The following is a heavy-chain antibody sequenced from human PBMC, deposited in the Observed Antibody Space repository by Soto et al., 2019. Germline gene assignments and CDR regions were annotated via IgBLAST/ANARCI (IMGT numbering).Heavy chain of an antibody. CDR1: GCTFTSSA. V-gene: IGHV1-58*02. Sequence: GASVKVSCKASGCTFTSSAMQWVRQARGQRLEWIGWIVVGSGNTNYAQKFQERVTITRDMSTSTAYMELSSLRSEDTTVYYCGGGYSYGWGSNYYGMDVWGQGTTVTVSS. J-gene: IGHJ6*02. D-gene: IGHD5-18*01. CDR3: GGGYSYGWGSNYYGMDV. CDR2: IVVGSGNT.